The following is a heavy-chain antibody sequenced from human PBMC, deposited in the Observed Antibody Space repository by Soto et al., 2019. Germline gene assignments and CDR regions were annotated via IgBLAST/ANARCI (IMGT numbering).Heavy chain of an antibody. Sequence: QVQLQESGPGLVKPSQTLSLTCTVSGGSISSGGYYWSWIRQHPGKGLEWIGYIYYSGSTYYNPARKSRVTLAVDTSKNPFSLKLCSVTAADTAVYYCAIWVGATSFDYWGQGTLVTVSS. V-gene: IGHV4-31*03. CDR2: IYYSGST. CDR1: GGSISSGGYY. D-gene: IGHD1-26*01. J-gene: IGHJ4*02. CDR3: AIWVGATSFDY.